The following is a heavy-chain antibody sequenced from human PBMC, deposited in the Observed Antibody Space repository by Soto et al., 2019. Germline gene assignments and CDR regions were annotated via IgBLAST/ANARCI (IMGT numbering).Heavy chain of an antibody. CDR1: GGTFSSYA. CDR2: IIPIFGTA. V-gene: IGHV1-69*13. Sequence: SVKVSCKASGGTFSSYAISWVRQAPGQGLEWMGGIIPIFGTANYAQKFQGRVTIAADESTSTAYMELSSLRSEDTAVYYCARGLPDCSSTSCYVLPYYYYGMDVWGQGTTVTVS. D-gene: IGHD2-2*01. CDR3: ARGLPDCSSTSCYVLPYYYYGMDV. J-gene: IGHJ6*02.